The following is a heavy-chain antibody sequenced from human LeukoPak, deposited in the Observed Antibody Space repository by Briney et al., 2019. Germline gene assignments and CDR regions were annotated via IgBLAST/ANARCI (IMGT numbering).Heavy chain of an antibody. D-gene: IGHD6-13*01. CDR3: VRGSYRSGWYWYLDY. CDR1: GFTFSSYA. Sequence: QPGRSLRLSCAASGFTFSSYAMHWVRQAPGKGLEWVAVISYDGSNKYYADSVKGRFAISRDDSKNTLSLYLNSLRPDDTAVYFCVRGSYRSGWYWYLDYWGQGTQVTVSS. CDR2: ISYDGSNK. V-gene: IGHV3-30*09. J-gene: IGHJ4*02.